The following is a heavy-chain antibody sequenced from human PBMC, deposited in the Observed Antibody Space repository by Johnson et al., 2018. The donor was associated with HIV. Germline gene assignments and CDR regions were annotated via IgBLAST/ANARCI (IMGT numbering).Heavy chain of an antibody. CDR2: ISSSGTTI. V-gene: IGHV3-11*04. CDR3: ARVPSGTPSSI. D-gene: IGHD1-1*01. Sequence: QVQLVESGGGVVQPGRSLRLSCAASGFTFRDYYMSWIRQAPGKGLEWVSYISSSGTTIYYADSVKGRFTISRDNVKNSLYLQMNSLRAEDTAVYYCARVPSGTPSSIWGQGTKVTVS. J-gene: IGHJ3*02. CDR1: GFTFRDYY.